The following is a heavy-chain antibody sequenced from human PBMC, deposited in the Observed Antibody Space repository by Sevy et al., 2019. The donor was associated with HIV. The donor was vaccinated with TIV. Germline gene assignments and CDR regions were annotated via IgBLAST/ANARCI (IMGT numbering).Heavy chain of an antibody. V-gene: IGHV3-30*04. Sequence: GGSLRLSCAGSGFTFSSYAMHWVRQAPGKGLEWVAVFSYDGSNKYYVDSVKGRFTISRDNSKNTLFLQMNSLRVEDTAVYYCARDWGGYCINTDCRPSYGMDVWGQGTTVTVSS. CDR2: FSYDGSNK. CDR1: GFTFSSYA. CDR3: ARDWGGYCINTDCRPSYGMDV. J-gene: IGHJ6*02. D-gene: IGHD3-16*01.